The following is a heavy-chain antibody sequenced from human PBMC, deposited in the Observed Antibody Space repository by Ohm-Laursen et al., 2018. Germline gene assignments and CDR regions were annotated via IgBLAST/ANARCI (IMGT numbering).Heavy chain of an antibody. CDR2: ISSSSSTI. V-gene: IGHV3-48*01. CDR1: GFTFSSYS. Sequence: SLRLSCAASGFTFSSYSMNWVRQAPGKGLEWVSYISSSSSTIYYADSVKGRFTISRDNAKNSLYLQMNSLRAEDTAVYYCARGGRVNGMDVWGQGTTVTVSS. D-gene: IGHD1-26*01. CDR3: ARGGRVNGMDV. J-gene: IGHJ6*02.